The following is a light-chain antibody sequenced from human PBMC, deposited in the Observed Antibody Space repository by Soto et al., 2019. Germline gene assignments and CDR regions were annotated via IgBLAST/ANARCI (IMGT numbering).Light chain of an antibody. CDR2: DDS. Sequence: SYVLTEPPSVSVARGQTASITCGGNNIGSKSVHWYQQKPGQAPVLVVDDDSDRPSGIPERFSGSNSGNTATLTISRVEAGDEDEYCCHVWDSTSEHVFGNGTNVT. CDR3: HVWDSTSEHV. CDR1: NIGSKS. V-gene: IGLV3-21*02. J-gene: IGLJ1*01.